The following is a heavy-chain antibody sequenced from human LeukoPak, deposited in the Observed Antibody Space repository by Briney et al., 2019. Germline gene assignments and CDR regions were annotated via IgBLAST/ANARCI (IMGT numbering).Heavy chain of an antibody. CDR1: GFTFSSYG. Sequence: GRSLRLSCAASGFTFSSYGMHWVRQAPGKGLEWVAVIWYDGSNKYYADSVKGRFTISRDNSKNTLYLQMNSLRAEDTAVYYCARGTLGYCSGGSCLFPAYWGQGTLVTVSS. CDR2: IWYDGSNK. J-gene: IGHJ4*02. CDR3: ARGTLGYCSGGSCLFPAY. V-gene: IGHV3-33*01. D-gene: IGHD2-15*01.